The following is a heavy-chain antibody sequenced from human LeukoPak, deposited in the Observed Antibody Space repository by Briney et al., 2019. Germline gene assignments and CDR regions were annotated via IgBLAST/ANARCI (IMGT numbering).Heavy chain of an antibody. D-gene: IGHD2-15*01. V-gene: IGHV4-59*11. Sequence: SETLSLTCAVSGGSISGRYWGWIRQPPGKGLEWIGYINYSGSTDYNPSLKSRVTVSLDTSKNQFSLKLSSVTAADTAVYYCARDAGGGRFFDYWGQGTLVTVSS. CDR2: INYSGST. J-gene: IGHJ4*02. CDR1: GGSISGRY. CDR3: ARDAGGGRFFDY.